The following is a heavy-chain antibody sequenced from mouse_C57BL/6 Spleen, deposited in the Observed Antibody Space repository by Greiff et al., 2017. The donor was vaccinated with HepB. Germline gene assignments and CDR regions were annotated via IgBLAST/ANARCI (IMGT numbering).Heavy chain of an antibody. J-gene: IGHJ4*01. CDR2: IYPSDSYT. CDR3: ARMVTGNYYAMDY. Sequence: QVQLQQPGAELVMPGASVKLSCKASGYTFTSYWMHWVKQRPGQGLEWIGEIYPSDSYTNYNQKFKGKSTLTVDNSHSTAYMQLSSLTSEDSAVYYCARMVTGNYYAMDYWGQGTSVTVSS. V-gene: IGHV1-69*01. CDR1: GYTFTSYW. D-gene: IGHD2-2*01.